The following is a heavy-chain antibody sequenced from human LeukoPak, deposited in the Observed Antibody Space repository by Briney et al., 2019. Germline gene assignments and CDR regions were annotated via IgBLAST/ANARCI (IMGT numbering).Heavy chain of an antibody. Sequence: SETLSLTCAVYGGSFSGYYWSWIRQPPGKGLEWIGEINHSGSTNYNPSLKSRVTISVDTSKNQFSLKLSSVIAADTAVYYCARLRRITMVRGVIITCNWFDPWGQGTLVTVSS. CDR1: GGSFSGYY. CDR2: INHSGST. D-gene: IGHD3-10*01. V-gene: IGHV4-34*01. J-gene: IGHJ5*02. CDR3: ARLRRITMVRGVIITCNWFDP.